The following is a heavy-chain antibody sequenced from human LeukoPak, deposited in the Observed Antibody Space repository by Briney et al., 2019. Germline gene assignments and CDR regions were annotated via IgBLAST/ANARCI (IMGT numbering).Heavy chain of an antibody. V-gene: IGHV3-23*01. D-gene: IGHD5-12*01. CDR1: GFTFSSYA. J-gene: IGHJ4*02. CDR2: ISGSGGST. Sequence: GGSLRLSCAVSGFTFSSYAMSWVRQAPGKGLEWVSAISGSGGSTYYADSVKGRFTISRDNSKNTLYLQMNSLRAEDTAVYYCAKSDGYDSYFDYWGQGTLVTVSS. CDR3: AKSDGYDSYFDY.